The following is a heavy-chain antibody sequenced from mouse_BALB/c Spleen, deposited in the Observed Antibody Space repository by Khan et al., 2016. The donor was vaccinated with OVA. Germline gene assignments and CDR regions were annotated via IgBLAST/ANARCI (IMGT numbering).Heavy chain of an antibody. V-gene: IGHV1S81*02. J-gene: IGHJ4*01. Sequence: QVQLQQSGAELVKPGASVKLSCKASGYTFTSYYMYWVKQRPGQGLEWIGGIIPSNGGTNFNEKFKSKATLTGDKSSSTAYMQLSSLTSEDSAVSYGTRTLYYAFDYWGQGTSVTVSA. CDR3: TRTLYYAFDY. CDR1: GYTFTSYY. CDR2: IIPSNGGT.